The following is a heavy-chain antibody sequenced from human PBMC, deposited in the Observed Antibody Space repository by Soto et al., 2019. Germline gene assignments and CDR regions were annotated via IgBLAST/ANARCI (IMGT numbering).Heavy chain of an antibody. CDR2: IYPGDSDT. V-gene: IGHV5-51*01. J-gene: IGHJ4*02. Sequence: GESLKISCRVSGYTFTSYYIAWVRRMPGKGLEWMALIYPGDSDTKYSPSFRGQVSISADKSISTAYLEWSNLKASDGAMYYCARLSPPYYFDYWGQGTLVTVSS. CDR1: GYTFTSYY. CDR3: ARLSPPYYFDY.